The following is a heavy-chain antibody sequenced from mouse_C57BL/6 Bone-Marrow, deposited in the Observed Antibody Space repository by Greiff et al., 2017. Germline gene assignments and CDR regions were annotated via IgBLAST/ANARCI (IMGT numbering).Heavy chain of an antibody. Sequence: VQLQQSGAELVRPGASVKLSCTASGFTFTDDYMHWVKQRPEQGLEWIGWIDPENGDTEYASKFKGKATITADTSSNTAYLQLSSLTSEDTAVYYCTKDGFFDLWGRGTALTVTA. CDR3: TKDGFFDL. V-gene: IGHV14-4*01. CDR2: IDPENGDT. J-gene: IGHJ2*01. D-gene: IGHD2-3*01. CDR1: GFTFTDDY.